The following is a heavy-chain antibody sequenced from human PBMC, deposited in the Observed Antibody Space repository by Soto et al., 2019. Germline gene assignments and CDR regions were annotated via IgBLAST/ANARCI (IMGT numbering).Heavy chain of an antibody. CDR3: ARVTRTWYFEL. Sequence: ASVKVSCKASGYTFSSNDINWVRQATGQGLEWMGWVNPNSGNTGYAQKFQGRVTMTRDTSTTTAYMELSSLRSEDTAVYHCARVTRTWYFELWGSGTLVPVAS. CDR2: VNPNSGNT. J-gene: IGHJ2*01. V-gene: IGHV1-8*01. CDR1: GYTFSSND.